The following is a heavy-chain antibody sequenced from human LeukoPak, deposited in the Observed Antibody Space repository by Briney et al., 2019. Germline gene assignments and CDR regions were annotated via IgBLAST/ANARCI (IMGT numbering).Heavy chain of an antibody. Sequence: PGGSLRLSCAASGFTVRSTYMSWVRQAPGKGLEWFSVIYSGGSTDYADSVKGRFTISRDNSKNTLYLQMNSLRAEDTAVYYCARNGYYDSSGYYLFDYWGQGTLVTVSS. V-gene: IGHV3-53*01. CDR3: ARNGYYDSSGYYLFDY. J-gene: IGHJ4*02. CDR2: IYSGGST. CDR1: GFTVRSTY. D-gene: IGHD3-22*01.